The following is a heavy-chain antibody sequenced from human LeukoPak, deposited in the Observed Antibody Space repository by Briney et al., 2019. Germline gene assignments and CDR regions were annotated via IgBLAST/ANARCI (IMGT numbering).Heavy chain of an antibody. J-gene: IGHJ4*02. Sequence: PSETLSLTCAVYGGSFSGYYWSWIRQSPGKGLEWIGEINHSGSTYYNPSLKSRVTISVDTSKNQFSLKLSSVTAADTAVYYCARGRPYYYDSSGYYALFDYWGQGTLVTVSS. CDR2: INHSGST. V-gene: IGHV4-34*01. CDR1: GGSFSGYY. D-gene: IGHD3-22*01. CDR3: ARGRPYYYDSSGYYALFDY.